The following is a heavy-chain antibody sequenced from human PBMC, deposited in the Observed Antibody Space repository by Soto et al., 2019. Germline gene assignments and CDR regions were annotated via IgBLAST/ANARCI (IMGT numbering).Heavy chain of an antibody. CDR3: ARDSPMANFDY. J-gene: IGHJ4*02. V-gene: IGHV3-43*01. CDR2: ISWDGGDK. D-gene: IGHD3-10*01. CDR1: GFNFNEHT. Sequence: VQLVESGGVVVQPGGSLRLSCAASGFNFNEHTMHWVRQLPGKGLEWVSLISWDGGDKYYTDSVRGRFTISRDNSKNSLYLQMNSLNAEDTALYFCARDSPMANFDYWGQGTLVTVSS.